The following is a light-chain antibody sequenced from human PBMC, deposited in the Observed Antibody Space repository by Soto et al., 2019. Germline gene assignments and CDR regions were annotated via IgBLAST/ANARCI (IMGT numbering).Light chain of an antibody. V-gene: IGKV3-20*01. CDR3: QQFGGSPPYT. Sequence: EIVLTQSPGTLSLSPGARATLSCRASQSVSSSYLAWYQQKPGQTPSLLIYGASSRATGIPDRFSGSGSGTEFTRTISRLEPEDFAVYYCQQFGGSPPYTLGRGTKLHLK. CDR1: QSVSSSY. CDR2: GAS. J-gene: IGKJ2*01.